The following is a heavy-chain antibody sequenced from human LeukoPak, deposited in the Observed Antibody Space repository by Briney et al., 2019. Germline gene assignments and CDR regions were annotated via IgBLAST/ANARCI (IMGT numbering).Heavy chain of an antibody. CDR3: ARGGITMVRGVSGSVGYYYYYMDV. CDR1: GYTFTGYY. Sequence: ASVKVSCKASGYTFTGYYMHWVRQAPGQGLEWMGWINPNSGGTNYAQKFQGRVTMTRDTSISTAYMELSRLRSDDTAVYYCARGGITMVRGVSGSVGYYYYYMDVWGKGTTVTVSS. D-gene: IGHD3-10*01. CDR2: INPNSGGT. V-gene: IGHV1-2*02. J-gene: IGHJ6*03.